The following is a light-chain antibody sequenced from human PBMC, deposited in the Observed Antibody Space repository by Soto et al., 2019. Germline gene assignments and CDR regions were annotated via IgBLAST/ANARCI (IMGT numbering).Light chain of an antibody. Sequence: EIVLTQSPATLSLSPGERATLSCRASQSVHSSLAWFQQKPGQAPRLLIYVESTRATGVPARFSGSGSGTEFTLTISSLQSEDFVVYYCQQYNKWPPTFGQGTKVDI. J-gene: IGKJ1*01. CDR3: QQYNKWPPT. CDR1: QSVHSS. CDR2: VES. V-gene: IGKV3-15*01.